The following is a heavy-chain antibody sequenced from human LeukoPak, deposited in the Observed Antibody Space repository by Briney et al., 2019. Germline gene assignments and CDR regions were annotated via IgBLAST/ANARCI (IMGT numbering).Heavy chain of an antibody. Sequence: SVKVSCKASGGTFSSYAISWVRQAPGQGLEWMGGIIPIFGTANYAQKFQGRVTITADESTSTAYMELSSLRSEDTAVYYCARDPGITGTTHYYYYGMDVWGQGTTVTVSS. CDR3: ARDPGITGTTHYYYYGMDV. J-gene: IGHJ6*02. V-gene: IGHV1-69*13. D-gene: IGHD1-7*01. CDR1: GGTFSSYA. CDR2: IIPIFGTA.